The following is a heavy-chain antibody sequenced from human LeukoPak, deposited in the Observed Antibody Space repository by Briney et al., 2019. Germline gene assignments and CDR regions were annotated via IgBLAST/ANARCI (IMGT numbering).Heavy chain of an antibody. J-gene: IGHJ4*02. CDR2: ISGSGGST. V-gene: IGHV3-23*01. CDR1: GFTFSSYG. CDR3: ANTRGYGYYFNY. Sequence: GGTLRLSCAASGFTFSSYGVSWVRQAPGKGLEWVSGISGSGGSTYYADSVKGRFTISRDNSKNTLYLQVNSLRAEDTAVYYCANTRGYGYYFNYWGQGTLVTVSS. D-gene: IGHD2-15*01.